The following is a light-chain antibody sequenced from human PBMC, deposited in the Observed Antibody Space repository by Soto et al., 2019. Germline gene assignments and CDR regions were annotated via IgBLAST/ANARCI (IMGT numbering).Light chain of an antibody. CDR1: QSVSSNY. V-gene: IGKV3-20*01. Sequence: EIVLTQSPGTLSLSPGERATLSCRASQSVSSNYLAWYQQTRRHAPSLLIYGASNRATGIPDRFSGSGSATDFTLTISRLEPEDFALYYCQQYGSSPWTFGQGTKVEIK. CDR3: QQYGSSPWT. CDR2: GAS. J-gene: IGKJ1*01.